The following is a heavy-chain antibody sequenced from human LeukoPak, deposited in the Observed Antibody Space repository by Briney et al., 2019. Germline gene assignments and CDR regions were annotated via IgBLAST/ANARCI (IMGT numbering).Heavy chain of an antibody. Sequence: SETLSLTCTVSGGSISSGGYYWSWIRQHPGKGLEWIGYIYYSGSTYYNPSLKSRVTISVDTSKNQFSLKLSSVTAADTAVYYCARYYYDSSGYYYFDYWGQGTLVTVSS. V-gene: IGHV4-61*08. D-gene: IGHD3-22*01. CDR2: IYYSGST. CDR1: GGSISSGGYY. CDR3: ARYYYDSSGYYYFDY. J-gene: IGHJ4*02.